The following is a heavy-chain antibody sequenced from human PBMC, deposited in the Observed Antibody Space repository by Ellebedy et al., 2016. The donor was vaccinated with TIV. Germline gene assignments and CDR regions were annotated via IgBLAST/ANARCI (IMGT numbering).Heavy chain of an antibody. CDR2: INHSGST. Sequence: SETLSLXXAVSGGSISSSNWWSWVRQPPGKGLEWIGEINHSGSTKYNPSLKSRVTISVDTSKNQFSLRLSSVTAADTAVYYCARGDGNYYGSGNYHNPFDYWGQGTLVTFSS. CDR1: GGSISSSNW. J-gene: IGHJ4*02. CDR3: ARGDGNYYGSGNYHNPFDY. V-gene: IGHV4-4*02. D-gene: IGHD3-10*01.